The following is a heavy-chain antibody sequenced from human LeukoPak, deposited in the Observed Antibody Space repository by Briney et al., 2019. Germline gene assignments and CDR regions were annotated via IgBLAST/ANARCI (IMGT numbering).Heavy chain of an antibody. CDR1: GGTFSSYA. CDR2: IIPIFGTA. J-gene: IGHJ4*02. CDR3: TRGPPYYYDSSGFYFDY. V-gene: IGHV1-69*05. Sequence: SVKVSCKASGGTFSSYAISWVRQAPGQGLEWMGGIIPIFGTANYAQKFQGRVTITTDESTSTAYMELSSLRSEDTAVYYCTRGPPYYYDSSGFYFDYWGQGTLVTVSS. D-gene: IGHD3-22*01.